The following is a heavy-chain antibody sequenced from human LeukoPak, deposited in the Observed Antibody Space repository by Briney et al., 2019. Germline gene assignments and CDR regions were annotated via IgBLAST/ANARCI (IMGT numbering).Heavy chain of an antibody. V-gene: IGHV4-39*01. CDR2: IYYSGST. D-gene: IGHD3-22*01. CDR1: GGSNSSSSYY. J-gene: IGHJ4*02. Sequence: SETLSLTCTVSGGSNSSSSYYWGWIRQPPGKGLEWIGSIYYSGSTYYNPSLKSRVTISVDTSKNQFSLKLSSVTAADTAVYYCARQFHDSSGYYYYFDYWGREPWSPSPQ. CDR3: ARQFHDSSGYYYYFDY.